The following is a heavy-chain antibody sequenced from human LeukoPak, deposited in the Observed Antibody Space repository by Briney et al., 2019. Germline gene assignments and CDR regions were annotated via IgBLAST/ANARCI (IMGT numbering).Heavy chain of an antibody. CDR2: VHISGNT. J-gene: IGHJ6*02. CDR1: GDSISTYY. D-gene: IGHD3-10*01. Sequence: PSETLSLTCTVSGDSISTYYWNWIRQPAGKGLEWIGRVHISGNTNYNPSLKSRVTISVDTSKNQFSLKLSSVTAADTAVYYCARGNSITMVRGVTNPDYYYYYYGMDVWGQGTTVTVSS. V-gene: IGHV4-4*07. CDR3: ARGNSITMVRGVTNPDYYYYYYGMDV.